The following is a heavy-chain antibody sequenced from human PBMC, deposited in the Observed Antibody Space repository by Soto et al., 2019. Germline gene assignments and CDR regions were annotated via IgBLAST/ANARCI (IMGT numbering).Heavy chain of an antibody. CDR2: INAGNGNT. J-gene: IGHJ4*02. CDR3: ARAWGYSSSWPD. D-gene: IGHD6-13*01. Sequence: QVQLVQSGAEVKKPRASVKVSCKASGYTFTSYAMHWVRQAPGQRLEWMGWINAGNGNTKYSQKFQGRVTITRDTSASTAYMELSSLRSEDTAVYYCARAWGYSSSWPDWGQGTLVTVSS. V-gene: IGHV1-3*01. CDR1: GYTFTSYA.